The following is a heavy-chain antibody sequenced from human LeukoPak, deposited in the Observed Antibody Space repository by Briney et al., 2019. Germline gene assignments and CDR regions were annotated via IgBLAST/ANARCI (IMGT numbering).Heavy chain of an antibody. CDR1: GFTFSTYN. Sequence: GGSLRLSCAASGFTFSTYNMNWVRQAPGKGLEWVSSISGSSSYIYYADSVKGRFTISRDNAKNSLYLQMNSLRAEDTAVYYCAGDPYSGSYGNYYYYFMDVWGKGTTVT. J-gene: IGHJ6*03. CDR2: ISGSSSYI. CDR3: AGDPYSGSYGNYYYYFMDV. D-gene: IGHD1-26*01. V-gene: IGHV3-21*01.